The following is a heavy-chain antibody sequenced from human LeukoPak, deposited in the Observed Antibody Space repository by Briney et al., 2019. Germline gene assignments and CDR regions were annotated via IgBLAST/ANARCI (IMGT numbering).Heavy chain of an antibody. CDR2: INPNSGGT. Sequence: ASVKVSCKASGYTFTSYDINWVRQATGQGLEWMGWINPNSGGTNFAQNFQGRVTMTRDTSISTAYMELSRLRSDDTAVYYCARVKGTRGIPVAGTLRWFDPWGQGTLVTVSS. CDR1: GYTFTSYD. D-gene: IGHD6-19*01. V-gene: IGHV1-2*02. CDR3: ARVKGTRGIPVAGTLRWFDP. J-gene: IGHJ5*02.